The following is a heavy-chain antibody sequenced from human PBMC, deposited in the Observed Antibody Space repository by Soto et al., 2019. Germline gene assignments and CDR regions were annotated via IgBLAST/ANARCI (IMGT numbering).Heavy chain of an antibody. J-gene: IGHJ4*02. CDR3: ARGSAEAGTAAIDH. CDR2: ISSSSSYI. Sequence: EVQQVESGGGLVKPGGSLRLSCAASGFTVSNYIMNWVRQAPGKGLEWVSSISSSSSYIYYADSVKGRFTISRDNAKNSLYLQMNSLRAEDTAVYYCARGSAEAGTAAIDHWGQGTLVTVS. CDR1: GFTVSNYI. D-gene: IGHD6-25*01. V-gene: IGHV3-21*01.